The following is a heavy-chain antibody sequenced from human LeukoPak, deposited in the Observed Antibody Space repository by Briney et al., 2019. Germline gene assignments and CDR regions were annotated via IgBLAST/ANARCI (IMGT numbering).Heavy chain of an antibody. D-gene: IGHD6-13*01. J-gene: IGHJ5*02. Sequence: TSETLSLTCTVSGGSISSSYWSWIRQPPGKGLEWIGYIYYSGNTNYNPSLKSRVALSLDTSKNHFSLKLRSVTAADTAVYYCARRASSSSWFEGNWFDPWGQGTLVTVSS. CDR3: ARRASSSSWFEGNWFDP. CDR2: IYYSGNT. CDR1: GGSISSSY. V-gene: IGHV4-59*08.